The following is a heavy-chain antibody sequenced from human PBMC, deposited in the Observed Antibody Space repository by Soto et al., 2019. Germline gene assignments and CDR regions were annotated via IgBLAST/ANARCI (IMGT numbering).Heavy chain of an antibody. D-gene: IGHD6-19*01. Sequence: EVQLVESGGGSVQPGGSLTLSCAASGFTFSVSAIHWVRQASGKGLEWVGRIRGKAASYATAYAASVKGRFNISRDDLDNTAYLQMNSLKTEDTAVYYCTSAERIVEAGLTDSWGQGTLVTVSS. CDR1: GFTFSVSA. J-gene: IGHJ4*02. V-gene: IGHV3-73*01. CDR2: IRGKAASYAT. CDR3: TSAERIVEAGLTDS.